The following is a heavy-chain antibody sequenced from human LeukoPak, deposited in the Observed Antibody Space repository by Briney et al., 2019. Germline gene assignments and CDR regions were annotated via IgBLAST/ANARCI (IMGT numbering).Heavy chain of an antibody. V-gene: IGHV3-23*01. Sequence: GGSLRLSCAASGFTFSSYAMSWVRQAPGKGLEWVSAISGSGGSTYYADYVKGRFTISRDNSKNTLYLQMNSLRAEDTAVYYCAKGSCSSTSCRIDYWGQGTLVTVSS. J-gene: IGHJ4*02. CDR3: AKGSCSSTSCRIDY. CDR1: GFTFSSYA. D-gene: IGHD2-2*01. CDR2: ISGSGGST.